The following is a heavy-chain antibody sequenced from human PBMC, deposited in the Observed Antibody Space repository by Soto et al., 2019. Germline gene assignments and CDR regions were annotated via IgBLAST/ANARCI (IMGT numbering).Heavy chain of an antibody. CDR3: ARDQRGYNYGFRFDL. Sequence: SETLSLTCAVSGGSISSGGYSWSWIRQPPGKGLEWIGYMYHSGSTYYNPSLKSRVTISIDRSKNQFSLKLSSVTAADTAVYYCARDQRGYNYGFRFDLWGQGILVTVSS. CDR2: MYHSGST. D-gene: IGHD5-18*01. J-gene: IGHJ5*02. CDR1: GGSISSGGYS. V-gene: IGHV4-30-2*01.